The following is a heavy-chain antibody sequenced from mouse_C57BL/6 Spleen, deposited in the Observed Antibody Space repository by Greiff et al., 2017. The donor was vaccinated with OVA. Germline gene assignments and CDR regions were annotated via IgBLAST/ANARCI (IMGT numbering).Heavy chain of an antibody. CDR3: ARDTWGSSYAMDY. CDR2: INYDGSST. V-gene: IGHV5-16*01. D-gene: IGHD1-1*01. J-gene: IGHJ4*01. Sequence: EVKLMESEGGLVQPGSSMKLSCTASGFTFSDYYMAWVRQVPEKGLEWVANINYDGSSTYYLDSLKSRFIISRDNAKNILYLQMSSLKSEDTATYYCARDTWGSSYAMDYWGQGTSVTVSS. CDR1: GFTFSDYY.